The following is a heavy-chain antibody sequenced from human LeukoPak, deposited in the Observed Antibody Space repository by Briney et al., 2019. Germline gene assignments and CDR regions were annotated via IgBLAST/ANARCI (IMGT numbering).Heavy chain of an antibody. D-gene: IGHD3-3*01. V-gene: IGHV4-30-2*01. CDR1: GGSISSGGYY. CDR2: INHSGST. CDR3: AVWSGYYTWYWFDP. Sequence: SQTLSLTCTVSGGSISSGGYYWSWIRQPPGKGLEWIGEINHSGSTNYNPSLKSRVTISVDTSKNQFSLKLSSVTAADTAVYYCAVWSGYYTWYWFDPWGQGTLVTVSS. J-gene: IGHJ5*02.